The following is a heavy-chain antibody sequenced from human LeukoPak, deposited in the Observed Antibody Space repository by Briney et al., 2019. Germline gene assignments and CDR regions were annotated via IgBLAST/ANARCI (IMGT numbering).Heavy chain of an antibody. J-gene: IGHJ4*01. D-gene: IGHD3-22*01. CDR3: ARYFYDSSGYYYDN. V-gene: IGHV1-8*01. Sequence: ASVKVSCKASGYTFTSYDINWVRQATGQGLEWMGWMNPNSGNTGYAQKFQGRVTMTRNTSISTAYMELSSLRSEDTAVYYCARYFYDSSGYYYDNWGQEPWSPSPQ. CDR2: MNPNSGNT. CDR1: GYTFTSYD.